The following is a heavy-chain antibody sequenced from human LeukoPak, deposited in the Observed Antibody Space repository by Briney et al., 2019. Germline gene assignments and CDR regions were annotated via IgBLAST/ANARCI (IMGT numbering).Heavy chain of an antibody. CDR1: GFTFSSYW. CDR3: ARDPYSSTWSYGMDV. D-gene: IGHD6-6*01. Sequence: GGSLRLSCAASGFTFSSYWMSWVRQAPGKGLEWVANIKQDGSEEVYVDSVKGRFTISRDNAKNSLFLQMSTLRAEDTAVYYCARDPYSSTWSYGMDVWGQGTTVTVSS. J-gene: IGHJ6*02. CDR2: IKQDGSEE. V-gene: IGHV3-7*05.